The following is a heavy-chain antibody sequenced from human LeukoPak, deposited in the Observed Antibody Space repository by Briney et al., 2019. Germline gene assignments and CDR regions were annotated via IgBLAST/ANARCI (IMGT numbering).Heavy chain of an antibody. CDR1: GFTFSNYA. V-gene: IGHV3-23*01. CDR2: ISGSGGST. Sequence: GGSLRLSRAASGFTFSNYAMSWARQPPGKGLQWVSAISGSGGSTYYADSVKGRFTISRDNAKNSLYLQMNSLRAEDTAVYYCARVPVVAATHYMDVWGKGTTVTVSS. J-gene: IGHJ6*03. D-gene: IGHD2-15*01. CDR3: ARVPVVAATHYMDV.